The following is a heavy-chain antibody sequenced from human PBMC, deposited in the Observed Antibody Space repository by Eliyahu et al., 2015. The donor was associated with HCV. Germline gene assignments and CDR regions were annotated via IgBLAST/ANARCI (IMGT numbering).Heavy chain of an antibody. V-gene: IGHV4-34*01. J-gene: IGHJ4*02. D-gene: IGHD4-17*01. CDR3: ARARAQVRWLPFDY. CDR2: INHSGST. CDR1: GGSFSGYY. Sequence: QVQLQQWGAGLLKPSETLSLTCAVYGGSFSGYYWSWIRQPPGKGLEWIGEINHSGSTNYNPSLKSRVTISVDTSKNQFSLKLSSVTAADTAVYYCARARAQVRWLPFDYWGQGTLVTVSS.